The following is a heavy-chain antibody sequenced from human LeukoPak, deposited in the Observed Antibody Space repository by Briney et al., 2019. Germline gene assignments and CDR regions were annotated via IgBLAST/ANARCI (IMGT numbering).Heavy chain of an antibody. CDR3: AKALPERPFDF. CDR2: VSDGGGAT. J-gene: IGHJ4*02. CDR1: GFTFSTYA. V-gene: IGHV3-23*01. Sequence: PGGSLRLSCAASGFTFSTYAMAWVRQAPGKGLEWVSSVSDGGGATYHADSVKGRFAISRDNSKNTLYLQMNSLRAEDTAIYYCAKALPERPFDFWGQGTLVTVSS. D-gene: IGHD6-25*01.